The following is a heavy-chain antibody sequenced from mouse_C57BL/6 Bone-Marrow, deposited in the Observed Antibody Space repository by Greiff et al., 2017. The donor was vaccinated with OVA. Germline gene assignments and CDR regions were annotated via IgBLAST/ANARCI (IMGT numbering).Heavy chain of an antibody. D-gene: IGHD1-1*01. Sequence: QVQLQQPGAELVKPGASVKMSCKASGYTFTSYWITWVKQRPGQGLEWIGDIYPGSGSTNSNEKFRSKATLTVDTSSSTAYMQLSSLTSEDSAVYYCARFPLLLRSWYFDVWGTGTTVTVSS. CDR3: ARFPLLLRSWYFDV. V-gene: IGHV1-55*01. CDR1: GYTFTSYW. CDR2: IYPGSGST. J-gene: IGHJ1*03.